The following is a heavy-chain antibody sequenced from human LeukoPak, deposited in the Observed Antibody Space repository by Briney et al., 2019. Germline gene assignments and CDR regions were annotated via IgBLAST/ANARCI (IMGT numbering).Heavy chain of an antibody. V-gene: IGHV1-46*01. J-gene: IGHJ4*02. D-gene: IGHD3-9*01. Sequence: ASVKVSCKASGYTFTSYYMHWVRQAPGQGLEWMGIINPSGGSTSYAQKFQGRVTMTRDMSTSTVHMELSSLRSEDTAVYYCARGHYDILTGYTLWGQGTLVTVSS. CDR2: INPSGGST. CDR3: ARGHYDILTGYTL. CDR1: GYTFTSYY.